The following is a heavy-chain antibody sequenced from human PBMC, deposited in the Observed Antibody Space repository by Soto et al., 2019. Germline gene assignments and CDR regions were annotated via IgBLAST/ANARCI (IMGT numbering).Heavy chain of an antibody. CDR3: ARSLRIAAAGDGFDP. D-gene: IGHD6-13*01. CDR2: IWYDGSNK. V-gene: IGHV3-33*01. Sequence: QVQLVESGGGVVQPGRSLRLSCAASGFTFSSYGVHWVRQAPGKGLEWVAVIWYDGSNKYYADSVKGRFTISRDNSKNTLYLQMNSLRAEDTAVYYCARSLRIAAAGDGFDPWGQGTLVTVSS. CDR1: GFTFSSYG. J-gene: IGHJ5*02.